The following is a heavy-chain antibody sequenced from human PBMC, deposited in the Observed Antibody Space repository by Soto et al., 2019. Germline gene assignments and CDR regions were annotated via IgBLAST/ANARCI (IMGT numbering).Heavy chain of an antibody. Sequence: QVQLQESGPRLVKPSATLSLTYTVSGGSITSSYWSWIRRPPGKGLEWIAYIYDTGISGYTPSTSYNPSLKSRVTMSVDTSKSQFSLKLTSVTAADTAVYYCARGEDAFFYYGLDVWGQGITVTVSS. J-gene: IGHJ6*02. V-gene: IGHV4-59*01. CDR2: IYDTGISGYTPST. CDR3: ARGEDAFFYYGLDV. CDR1: GGSITSSY.